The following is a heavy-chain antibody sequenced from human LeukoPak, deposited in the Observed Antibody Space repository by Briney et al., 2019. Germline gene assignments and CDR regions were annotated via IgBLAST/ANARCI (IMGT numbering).Heavy chain of an antibody. Sequence: GGSLRLSCAASGYTFVTYAMHWLRQAPGNGLEWVAGISFDETDKTYADSVRGRFSISRDNSKNTLFLQMDSLRPEDTATYYCARDRYGSGFLAAYYWGQGTLVTVSS. D-gene: IGHD3-10*01. CDR3: ARDRYGSGFLAAYY. CDR1: GYTFVTYA. V-gene: IGHV3-30-3*01. CDR2: ISFDETDK. J-gene: IGHJ4*02.